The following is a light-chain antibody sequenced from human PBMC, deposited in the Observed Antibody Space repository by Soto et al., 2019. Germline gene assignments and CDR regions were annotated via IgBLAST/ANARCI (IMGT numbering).Light chain of an antibody. Sequence: QSVLTQSPSASASLGASVKLTCTLNSGHSSYAIAWHQQQPKKGPRYLMKVHSDGSHTKGDGIPDRFSGSSSGAERYVTISSLQSEDEADYYCQTWDSGIVVFGGGTKLTVL. J-gene: IGLJ2*01. CDR2: VHSDGSH. CDR1: SGHSSYA. CDR3: QTWDSGIVV. V-gene: IGLV4-69*01.